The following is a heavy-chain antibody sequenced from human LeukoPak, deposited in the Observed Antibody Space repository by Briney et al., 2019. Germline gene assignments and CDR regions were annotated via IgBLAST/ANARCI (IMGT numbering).Heavy chain of an antibody. J-gene: IGHJ4*02. CDR3: AREMPWSTGYFPVFDD. CDR1: GFPFSSYA. V-gene: IGHV3-23*01. CDR2: TSSNYPGT. D-gene: IGHD2-8*02. Sequence: SLILSCGASGFPFSSYAMIWVRHASGKGLESVSATSSNYPGTYYADSVKGQFTISRDNSKNTLYLQMTSLRAEDTAVYYCAREMPWSTGYFPVFDDWGEGTLVTVSS.